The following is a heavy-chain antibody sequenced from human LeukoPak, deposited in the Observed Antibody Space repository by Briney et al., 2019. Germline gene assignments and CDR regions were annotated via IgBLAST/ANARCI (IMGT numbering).Heavy chain of an antibody. Sequence: GGSLRLSCAASGFTFSSYSMNWVRQAPGKGPEWVSSISSSSSYIYYADSVKGRFTISRDNAKNSLYLQMNSLRAEDTAVYYCARVAEFFLFDYWGQGTLVTVSS. D-gene: IGHD3-16*01. CDR3: ARVAEFFLFDY. CDR2: ISSSSSYI. CDR1: GFTFSSYS. J-gene: IGHJ4*02. V-gene: IGHV3-21*01.